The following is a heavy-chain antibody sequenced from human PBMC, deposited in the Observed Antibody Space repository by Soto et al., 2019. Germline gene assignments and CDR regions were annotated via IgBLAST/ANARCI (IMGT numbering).Heavy chain of an antibody. V-gene: IGHV4-59*01. Sequence: QVQLQESGPGLVKPSETLSLTCTVSGGSISSYYWSWIRQPPGKGLEWIGYIYYSGSTNYNPSLKSRVTILLDTSKNQFSLKLSSVTAADTAVYYCARPGWRNAPYDAFDIWGQGTMVTVSS. J-gene: IGHJ3*02. CDR3: ARPGWRNAPYDAFDI. CDR2: IYYSGST. CDR1: GGSISSYY. D-gene: IGHD6-19*01.